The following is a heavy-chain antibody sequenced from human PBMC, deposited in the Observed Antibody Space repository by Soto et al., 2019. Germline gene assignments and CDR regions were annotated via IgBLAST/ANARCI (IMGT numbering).Heavy chain of an antibody. CDR2: IIPMFGTA. V-gene: IGHV1-69*05. Sequence: QVQLVQSGAEVKKPESSVKVSCKAPGGTFSTYAISWVRQAPGQGLEWMGGIIPMFGTANYAQRFQDRVTXTXXESTNTVYMELSSLRSEDTAVYFCASGIQLWLRRINNGYSGWGQGTLVTVPS. J-gene: IGHJ4*02. CDR3: ASGIQLWLRRINNGYSG. D-gene: IGHD5-18*01. CDR1: GGTFSTYA.